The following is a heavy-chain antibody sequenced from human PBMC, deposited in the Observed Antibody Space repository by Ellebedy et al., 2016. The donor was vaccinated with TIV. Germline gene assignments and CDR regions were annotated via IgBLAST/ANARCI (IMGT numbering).Heavy chain of an antibody. CDR1: GFTVSSNY. D-gene: IGHD2-15*01. V-gene: IGHV3-21*01. CDR2: ISSSSSYI. J-gene: IGHJ6*02. Sequence: GESLKISCAASGFTVSSNYMSWVRQAPGKGLEWVSSISSSSSYIYYADSVKGRFTISRDNAKNSLYLQMNSLRAEDTAVYYCARDEGYCSGGSCYYYGMDVWGQGTTVTVSS. CDR3: ARDEGYCSGGSCYYYGMDV.